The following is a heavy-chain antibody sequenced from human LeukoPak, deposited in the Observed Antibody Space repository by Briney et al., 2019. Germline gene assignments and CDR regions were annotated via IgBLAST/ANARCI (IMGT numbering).Heavy chain of an antibody. Sequence: GWSLRLSCAATGFTFDDYGVIWVRKAPGRVRGWGSAINWNDGSTGSAASVKGRFTISRDNAKNSLYLQMNSLRAEDTAVYYCARDPHYDFWSGYYSLDAFDIWGQGTMVTVSS. CDR2: INWNDGST. CDR1: GFTFDDYG. CDR3: ARDPHYDFWSGYYSLDAFDI. V-gene: IGHV3-20*04. D-gene: IGHD3-3*01. J-gene: IGHJ3*02.